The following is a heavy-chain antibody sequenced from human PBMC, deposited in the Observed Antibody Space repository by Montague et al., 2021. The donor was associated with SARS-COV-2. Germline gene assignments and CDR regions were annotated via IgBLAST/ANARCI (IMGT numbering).Heavy chain of an antibody. V-gene: IGHV4-34*01. J-gene: IGHJ4*02. CDR2: IYYSGST. CDR1: GGSFNDYY. D-gene: IGHD6-6*01. Sequence: SETLSLTCAVYGGSFNDYYWSWIRQPPGKGLEWIGSIYYSGSTYYNPSLKSRVTISVDTSKNQFSLKLSSVTAADTAVYYCARDLNEYSSSGGFDYWGQGTLVTVSS. CDR3: ARDLNEYSSSGGFDY.